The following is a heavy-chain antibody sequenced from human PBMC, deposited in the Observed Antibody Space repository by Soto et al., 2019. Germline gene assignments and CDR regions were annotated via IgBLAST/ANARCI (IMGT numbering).Heavy chain of an antibody. J-gene: IGHJ4*02. V-gene: IGHV6-1*01. Sequence: PSQTLSLTCAISGDSVSGNSAAWNWIRQSPSRGLEWLGRTYYRSRWYNDYAVSVKSRITVTPDTSKNQFSLHLNSVTPEDTAVYYCEREFPYYVSSDSYLDYWGKGPLLTVSS. D-gene: IGHD3-16*01. CDR3: EREFPYYVSSDSYLDY. CDR1: GDSVSGNSAA. CDR2: TYYRSRWYN.